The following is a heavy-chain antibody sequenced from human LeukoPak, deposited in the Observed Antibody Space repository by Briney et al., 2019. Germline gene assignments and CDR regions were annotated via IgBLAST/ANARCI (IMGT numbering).Heavy chain of an antibody. V-gene: IGHV4-59*01. CDR1: GGSISNYY. D-gene: IGHD2-21*01. CDR3: ARGFNSALDF. Sequence: SETLSLTCTVSGGSISNYYWTWIRQPPGKGLEWIGHISDSGSANYNPSLKSRVTISGDTSKNQVSLNLGSVTAADTAVYYCARGFNSALDFWGQGTLVTVSS. CDR2: ISDSGSA. J-gene: IGHJ4*02.